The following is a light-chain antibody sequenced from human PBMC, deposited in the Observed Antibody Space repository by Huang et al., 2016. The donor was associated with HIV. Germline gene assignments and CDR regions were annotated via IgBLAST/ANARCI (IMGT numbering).Light chain of an antibody. V-gene: IGKV1-39*01. J-gene: IGKJ4*01. CDR1: RRISSH. CDR3: QQTYSAPVT. CDR2: SST. Sequence: DIQVTQSPSSLSASVGDRVTITCRTSRRISSHLSWYQQKIGKGPKLLIYSSTVLQSGVPSRCTGSGSGTDFTLTINSLQPEDFATYYCQQTYSAPVTFGGGTRVEIK.